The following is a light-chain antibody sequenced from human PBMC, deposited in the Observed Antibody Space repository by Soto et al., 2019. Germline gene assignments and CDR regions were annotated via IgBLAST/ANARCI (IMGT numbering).Light chain of an antibody. CDR1: NSNIGAGYD. CDR3: QSYDSGQSGHVL. J-gene: IGLJ3*02. Sequence: QSVLTQPPSVSGAPGQRGTISCTGNNSNIGAGYDVLWYQQLPGTAPRLLIYGNSNRPSGVPDRFAGSKSGTSASVVITGLQADDEADYYCQSYDSGQSGHVLFGGGTKVTVL. V-gene: IGLV1-40*01. CDR2: GNS.